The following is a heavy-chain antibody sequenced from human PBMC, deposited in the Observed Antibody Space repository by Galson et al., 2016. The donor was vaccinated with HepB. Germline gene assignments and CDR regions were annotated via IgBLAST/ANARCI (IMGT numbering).Heavy chain of an antibody. CDR3: ARGGSSGYYSTMGF. V-gene: IGHV1-69*04. J-gene: IGHJ4*02. CDR2: IIPILNIA. Sequence: SVKVSCKASGGTFSTYAIIWVRQAPGQGLERMGRIIPILNIATYAQKFQGRVTITADTSTSTAYLELSSLRSGDTAIYYCARGGSSGYYSTMGFWGQGTLVTVSS. D-gene: IGHD3-22*01. CDR1: GGTFSTYA.